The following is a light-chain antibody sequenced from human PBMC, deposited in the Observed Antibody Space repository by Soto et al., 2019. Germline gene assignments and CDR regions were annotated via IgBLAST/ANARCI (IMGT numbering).Light chain of an antibody. CDR1: QSVSPNY. CDR3: QQYGSSPPYT. CDR2: GAS. V-gene: IGKV3-20*01. Sequence: EIVLTQSPGTLSLSPGARATLSCRASQSVSPNYLAWYQQRPGQPPRLLIYGASSRYTGIPDKFSGSGSGTDFTLTITKLEPEDFAVYYCQQYGSSPPYTFGQGTRLQIK. J-gene: IGKJ2*01.